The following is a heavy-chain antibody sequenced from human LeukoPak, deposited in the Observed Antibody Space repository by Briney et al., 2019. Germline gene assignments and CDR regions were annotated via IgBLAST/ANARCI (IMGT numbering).Heavy chain of an antibody. Sequence: GASVTVSCTASGYTFTSYYMHWVRQAPGQGLEWMGIINPTGGSTTYAQKFQGRVTMTRDASTSTVYMELSSLRSEDTAVYYCARGPIGYGDYPTDYWGQGTLVTVSS. V-gene: IGHV1-46*01. CDR3: ARGPIGYGDYPTDY. CDR1: GYTFTSYY. CDR2: INPTGGST. J-gene: IGHJ4*02. D-gene: IGHD4-17*01.